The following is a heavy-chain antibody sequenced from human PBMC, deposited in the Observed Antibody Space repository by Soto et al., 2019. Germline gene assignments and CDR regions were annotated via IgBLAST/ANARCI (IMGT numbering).Heavy chain of an antibody. J-gene: IGHJ4*02. D-gene: IGHD6-19*01. CDR2: IYHTGST. CDR3: ARAGGLGAVAVDY. V-gene: IGHV4-30-2*01. CDR1: GGSISSGGYS. Sequence: QLQLQESGSGLVKPSQTLSLTCAVSGGSISSGGYSWSWIRQPPGKGLEWIGYIYHTGSTYYTPSAKSRVTISVDRSKNQFSLKLSSVTAADTAVYYGARAGGLGAVAVDYWGQGTLVTVSS.